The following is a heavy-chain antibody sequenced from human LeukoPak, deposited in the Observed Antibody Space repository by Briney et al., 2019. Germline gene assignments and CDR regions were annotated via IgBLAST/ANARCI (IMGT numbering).Heavy chain of an antibody. CDR3: ASSPSSWRYMDV. V-gene: IGHV3-53*01. Sequence: PGGSLSLSCAASGCTFSSNYISWVRQAPGKGLAWVSVIYSGGSTYYADSVKGRFTLSRDNSKNTLYLQMNSLRGEDTAVYYCASSPSSWRYMDVWGKGTTVTVSS. CDR2: IYSGGST. D-gene: IGHD6-13*01. CDR1: GCTFSSNY. J-gene: IGHJ6*03.